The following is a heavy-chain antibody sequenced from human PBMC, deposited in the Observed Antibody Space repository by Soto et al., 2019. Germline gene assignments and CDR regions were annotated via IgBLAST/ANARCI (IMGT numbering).Heavy chain of an antibody. CDR1: GLTFSSYA. D-gene: IGHD3-9*01. CDR3: ATDPLPPISSYDISAPYYYYGMDV. Sequence: GGSLRLSCAASGLTFSSYAMDWVRQAPGKGLEWVAVISYDGSNKYYADSVKGRFTISRDNSKNTLYLQMNGVRAEDTAVYYCATDPLPPISSYDISAPYYYYGMDVWGQGTTVTVSS. CDR2: ISYDGSNK. J-gene: IGHJ6*02. V-gene: IGHV3-30-3*01.